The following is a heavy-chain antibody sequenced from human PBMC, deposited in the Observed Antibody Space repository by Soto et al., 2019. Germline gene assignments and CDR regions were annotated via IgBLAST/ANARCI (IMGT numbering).Heavy chain of an antibody. CDR2: IYWDDDK. CDR1: GFSLTGSGVG. CDR3: ARFLWSDTSLYYFDY. D-gene: IGHD3-3*01. V-gene: IGHV2-5*02. J-gene: IGHJ4*02. Sequence: QITLKESGPTLVKPTQTLTLTCTFSGFSLTGSGVGVGWIRQPPGKALEWLALIYWDDDKRYSPSLKSRLTITKDTSKNQVALTVTNMEPVDTATYYCARFLWSDTSLYYFDYWGQGTLVTVSS.